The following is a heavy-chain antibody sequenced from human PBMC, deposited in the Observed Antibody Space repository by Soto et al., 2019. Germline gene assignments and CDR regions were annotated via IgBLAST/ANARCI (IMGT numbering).Heavy chain of an antibody. Sequence: EVQLVESGGGLVQPGGSLRLSCAASGFIFSDSWMSWVRQSPGRGLEWATNINEDGSQQYYVASVKGRFTISRDNARQSVYLQMNSLRVEDTAVYFCVRGRSTENPWGQGTVVTVSS. CDR2: INEDGSQQ. CDR3: VRGRSTENP. J-gene: IGHJ5*02. CDR1: GFIFSDSW. V-gene: IGHV3-7*03.